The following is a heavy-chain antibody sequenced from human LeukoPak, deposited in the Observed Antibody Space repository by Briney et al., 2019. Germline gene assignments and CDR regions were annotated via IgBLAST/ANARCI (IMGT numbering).Heavy chain of an antibody. J-gene: IGHJ6*02. CDR3: AKSFGGDYYYYGMVV. Sequence: GGSLRLSCAASGFTFSSYSMNWVRQAPGKGLEWVSAISGSGGSTYYADSVKGRFTISRDNSKNTLYLQMNSLRAEDTAVYYCAKSFGGDYYYYGMVVWGQGTTVTVSS. D-gene: IGHD3-10*01. CDR2: ISGSGGST. V-gene: IGHV3-23*01. CDR1: GFTFSSYS.